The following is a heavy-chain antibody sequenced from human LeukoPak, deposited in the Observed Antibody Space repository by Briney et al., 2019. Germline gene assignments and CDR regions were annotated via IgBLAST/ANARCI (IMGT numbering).Heavy chain of an antibody. D-gene: IGHD4-23*01. CDR2: IVVGSGNT. V-gene: IGHV1-58*02. J-gene: IGHJ5*02. Sequence: ASVKVSCKASGFTFTSSAMQWVRQARGQRLEWIGWIVVGSGNTNHAQKFQERVTITRDMSTSTAYMELSSLRSEDTAVYYCARDNSVEDTAWWFDPWGQGTLVTVSS. CDR3: ARDNSVEDTAWWFDP. CDR1: GFTFTSSA.